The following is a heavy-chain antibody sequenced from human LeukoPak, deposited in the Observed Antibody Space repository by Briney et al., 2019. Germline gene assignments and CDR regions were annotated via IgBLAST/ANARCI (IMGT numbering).Heavy chain of an antibody. V-gene: IGHV3-9*01. CDR2: ISWNSGSI. CDR3: AKDWTRELPTGFDY. D-gene: IGHD1-26*01. J-gene: IGHJ4*02. CDR1: GFTFDDYA. Sequence: GRSLRLSCAASGFTFDDYAMHWVRQAPGKGLEWVSGISWNSGSIGYAASVKGRFTISRDNAKNSLYLQMNSLRAEDTALYYCAKDWTRELPTGFDYWGQGTLVTVSS.